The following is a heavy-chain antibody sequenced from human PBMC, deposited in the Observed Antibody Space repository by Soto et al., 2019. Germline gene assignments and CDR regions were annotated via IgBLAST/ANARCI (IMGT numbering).Heavy chain of an antibody. CDR1: GYTFTSYD. D-gene: IGHD2-15*01. CDR2: MNPNSGNT. Sequence: QVQLVQSGAEVKKPGDSVKVSCKASGYTFTSYDINWVRQPTGQVLEWLGWMNPNSGNTGYAQKFQGRVTMTRNTSISTAYMELSSLRSEDTAVYYCARGEDIVVVVAATRGSWFDPWGQGTLVTVSS. V-gene: IGHV1-8*01. J-gene: IGHJ5*02. CDR3: ARGEDIVVVVAATRGSWFDP.